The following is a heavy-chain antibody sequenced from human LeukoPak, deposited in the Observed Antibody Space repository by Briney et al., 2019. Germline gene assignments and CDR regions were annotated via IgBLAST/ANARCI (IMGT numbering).Heavy chain of an antibody. Sequence: GGSLRLSCAASGFTFSSNYMSWVRQAPGKGLEWLTDIWYDGSNKYYTDSVKGRFTISRDNSKNTLYLQMSSLRAEDTAVYYCARDSNSYGSGATIDYWGQGTLVTVSS. J-gene: IGHJ4*02. CDR1: GFTFSSNY. V-gene: IGHV3-33*08. D-gene: IGHD3-10*01. CDR2: IWYDGSNK. CDR3: ARDSNSYGSGATIDY.